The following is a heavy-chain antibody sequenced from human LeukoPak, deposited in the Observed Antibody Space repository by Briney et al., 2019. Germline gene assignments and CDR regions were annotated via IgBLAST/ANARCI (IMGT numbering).Heavy chain of an antibody. CDR3: ARDLSRGYCSSTSCYAFDY. Sequence: SVKVSCKASGGTFSSYTISWVRQAPGQGLEWMGRIIPILGIANYAQKFQGRVTITADKSTSTAYPELSSLRSEDTAVYYCARDLSRGYCSSTSCYAFDYWGQGTLVTVSS. D-gene: IGHD2-2*01. V-gene: IGHV1-69*02. CDR2: IIPILGIA. J-gene: IGHJ4*02. CDR1: GGTFSSYT.